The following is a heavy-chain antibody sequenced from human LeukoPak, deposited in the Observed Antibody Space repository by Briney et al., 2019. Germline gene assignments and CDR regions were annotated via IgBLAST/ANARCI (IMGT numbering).Heavy chain of an antibody. Sequence: PSETLSLTCTVSGGSISSSSYYWGWIRQPPGKGLEWIGSIYYSGSTYYNPSLKSRVTISVDTSKNQFSLKLSSVTAADTAVYYCARMEKQLADSWGQGTLATVSS. CDR2: IYYSGST. V-gene: IGHV4-39*07. J-gene: IGHJ5*02. CDR1: GGSISSSSYY. D-gene: IGHD6-13*01. CDR3: ARMEKQLADS.